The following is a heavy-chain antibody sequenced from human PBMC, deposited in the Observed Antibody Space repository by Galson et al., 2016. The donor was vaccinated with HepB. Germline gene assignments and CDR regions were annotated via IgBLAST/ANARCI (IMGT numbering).Heavy chain of an antibody. CDR3: ARGWGIRYFDSSGYYFDN. J-gene: IGHJ4*02. D-gene: IGHD3-22*01. Sequence: ETLSLTCTVSGGSITDKSRNWFRPPPGEGLEWIGFIYSSGTTNYNPSLKSRLSMSVDTSKNQFSLQLSSVTAADTAVYYCARGWGIRYFDSSGYYFDNWGQGTLVTVSS. CDR1: GGSITDKS. CDR2: IYSSGTT. V-gene: IGHV4-59*01.